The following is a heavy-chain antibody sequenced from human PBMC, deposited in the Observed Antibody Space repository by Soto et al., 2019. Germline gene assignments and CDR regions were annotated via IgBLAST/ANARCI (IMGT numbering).Heavy chain of an antibody. CDR3: ARVLVTYGGIMVPYNWFDT. CDR2: INLSGNT. V-gene: IGHV4-34*01. CDR1: GESFSGYH. J-gene: IGHJ5*02. D-gene: IGHD3-16*01. Sequence: TLSLTCAVFGESFSGYHWTWIRQSTGKGLEWIGEINLSGNTNYNPSLKSRVTISIDTSKKQFSLKLTSVTAADTAIYYCARVLVTYGGIMVPYNWFDTWGQGNLVTV.